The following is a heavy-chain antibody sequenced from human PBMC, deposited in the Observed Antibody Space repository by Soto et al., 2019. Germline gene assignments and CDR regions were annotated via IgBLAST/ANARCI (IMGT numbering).Heavy chain of an antibody. D-gene: IGHD4-17*01. CDR1: GGSISSSSYY. V-gene: IGHV4-39*01. J-gene: IGHJ6*02. CDR2: IYYSGST. CDR3: ATKGGSGSTTVVTRGYYYYYGMDV. Sequence: QLQLQESGPGLVKPSETLSLTCTVSGGSISSSSYYWGWIRQPPGKGLEWIGSIYYSGSTYYNPSLQSRVTISVDTSKNQFSLKLSSVTAADTAVYYCATKGGSGSTTVVTRGYYYYYGMDVWGQGTTVTVSS.